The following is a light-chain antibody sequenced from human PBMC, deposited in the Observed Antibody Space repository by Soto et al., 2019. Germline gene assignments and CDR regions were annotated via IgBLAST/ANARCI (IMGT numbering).Light chain of an antibody. Sequence: QSVLTQPRSVSGSPGQSVTISCTGTNSDVGGYNYVSWYQQYPGKDPKLMISGVSERPSGVPDRFSGSKSGNTASLTISGLQAEDEADYYCCSYVATDTWVFGGGTKVTVL. CDR2: GVS. V-gene: IGLV2-11*01. CDR3: CSYVATDTWV. CDR1: NSDVGGYNY. J-gene: IGLJ3*02.